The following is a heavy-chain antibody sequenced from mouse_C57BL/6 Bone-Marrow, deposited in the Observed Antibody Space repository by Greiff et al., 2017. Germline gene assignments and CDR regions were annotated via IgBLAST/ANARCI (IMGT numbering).Heavy chain of an antibody. CDR3: ARGDLGSFFFAY. V-gene: IGHV5-16*01. J-gene: IGHJ3*01. CDR2: INYDGSST. D-gene: IGHD3-3*01. Sequence: EVQLVESEGGLVQPGSSMKLSCTASGFTFSDYYMAWVRQVPEKGLEWVANINYDGSSTYYLDSLKSRFIISRDNAKNILYLQMSSLKSEDTATYYCARGDLGSFFFAYWGQGTLVTVSA. CDR1: GFTFSDYY.